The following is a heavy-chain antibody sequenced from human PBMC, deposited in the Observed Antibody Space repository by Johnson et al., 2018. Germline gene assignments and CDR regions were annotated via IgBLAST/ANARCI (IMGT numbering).Heavy chain of an antibody. D-gene: IGHD4-17*01. Sequence: VQLVESGGGLVKPGGSLRLSCAASGFTFSSYSMNWVRQAPGKGLEWVSSITGSSHYIYYVDSVKGRFTISRDNAKKSLYLQMNGLRAEDTAVSYCARRSTVTSVAFDIWCQGTMVTVSS. CDR3: ARRSTVTSVAFDI. CDR2: ITGSSHYI. J-gene: IGHJ3*02. V-gene: IGHV3-21*01. CDR1: GFTFSSYS.